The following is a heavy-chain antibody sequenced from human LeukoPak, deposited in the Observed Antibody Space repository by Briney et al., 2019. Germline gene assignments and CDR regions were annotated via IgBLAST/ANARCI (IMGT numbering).Heavy chain of an antibody. D-gene: IGHD6-13*01. J-gene: IGHJ6*02. CDR1: GGSFSGYY. Sequence: SETLSLTCAVYGGSFSGYYWSWIRQPPGKGLEWIGYIYYSGSTNYNPSLKSRVTISVDTSKNQFSLKLSSVTAADTAVYYCARDSVTAAAGLYYYYYGMDVWGQGTTVTVSS. V-gene: IGHV4-59*01. CDR2: IYYSGST. CDR3: ARDSVTAAAGLYYYYYGMDV.